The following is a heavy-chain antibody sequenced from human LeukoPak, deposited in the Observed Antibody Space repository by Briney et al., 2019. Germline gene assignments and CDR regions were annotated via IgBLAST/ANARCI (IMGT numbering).Heavy chain of an antibody. V-gene: IGHV4-39*07. CDR2: IYYSGST. CDR3: ARDQVRWFDP. Sequence: PSETLSLTCTVSGGSISSSSYCWGWIRQHPGKGLEWIGSIYYSGSTYYNPSLKSRVTISVDTSKNQFSLKLSSVTAADTAVYYCARDQVRWFDPWGQGTLVTVSS. CDR1: GGSISSSSYC. J-gene: IGHJ5*02.